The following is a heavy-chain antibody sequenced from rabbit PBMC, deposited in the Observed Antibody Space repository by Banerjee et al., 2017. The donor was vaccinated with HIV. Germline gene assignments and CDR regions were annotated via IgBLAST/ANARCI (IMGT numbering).Heavy chain of an antibody. CDR1: GFDFSTYS. Sequence: QLVESGGGLVQPGGSLKLSCKASGFDFSTYSMSWVRQAPGKGLEWIGYIVPIFGVTYYANWVNGRFTISSHDAQNTLYLQLNSLTAADTATYFCVREAGYGGYYSLWGQGTLVTVS. CDR3: VREAGYGGYYSL. J-gene: IGHJ3*01. D-gene: IGHD1-1*01. CDR2: IVPIFGVT. V-gene: IGHV1S7*01.